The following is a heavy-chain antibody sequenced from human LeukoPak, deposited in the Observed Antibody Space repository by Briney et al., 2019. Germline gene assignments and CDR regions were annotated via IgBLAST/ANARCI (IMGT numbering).Heavy chain of an antibody. D-gene: IGHD3-16*01. J-gene: IGHJ4*02. CDR3: AKMGRYGGTADLH. CDR2: IYYSGST. Sequence: SETLSLTCTVSGGSISSYYWSWIRQPPGKGLEWIGYIYYSGSTNYNPSLKSRVTISVDTSKSQFSLKLSSVTAADTAVYYCAKMGRYGGTADLHWGQGTLVTVSS. V-gene: IGHV4-59*01. CDR1: GGSISSYY.